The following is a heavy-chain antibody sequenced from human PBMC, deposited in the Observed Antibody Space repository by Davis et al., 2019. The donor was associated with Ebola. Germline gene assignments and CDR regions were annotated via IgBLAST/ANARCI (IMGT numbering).Heavy chain of an antibody. CDR2: INTSGGTI. D-gene: IGHD6-19*01. CDR1: GFTFSSYE. Sequence: PGGSLRLSCEASGFTFSSYEMNWVRQAPGKGLEWVSYINTSGGTIYYADSVKGRFTISRDNAKNSLYLQMNSLRAADTAVYYCVREKARYRSGWQSDFWGQGTLVTVSS. V-gene: IGHV3-48*03. CDR3: VREKARYRSGWQSDF. J-gene: IGHJ4*02.